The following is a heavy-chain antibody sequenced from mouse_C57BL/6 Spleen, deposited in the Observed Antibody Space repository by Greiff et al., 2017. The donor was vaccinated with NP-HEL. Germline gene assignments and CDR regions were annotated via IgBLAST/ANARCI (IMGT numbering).Heavy chain of an antibody. D-gene: IGHD2-4*01. V-gene: IGHV1-52*01. CDR2: IDPSDSET. CDR3: ARDGYDYDEGNYAMDY. J-gene: IGHJ4*01. Sequence: VQLQQPGAELVRPGSSVKLSCKASGYTFTSYWMHWVKQRPIQGLEWIGNIDPSDSETHYNQKFKDKATLTVDKSSSTAYMQLSSLTSEDSAVYYCARDGYDYDEGNYAMDYWGQGTSVTVSS. CDR1: GYTFTSYW.